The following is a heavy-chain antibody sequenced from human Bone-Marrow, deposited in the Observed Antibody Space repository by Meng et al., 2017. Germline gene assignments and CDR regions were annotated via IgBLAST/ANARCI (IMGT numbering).Heavy chain of an antibody. D-gene: IGHD3-3*01. V-gene: IGHV3-33*01. CDR2: IWYDGSNK. J-gene: IGHJ5*02. CDR3: ARGGQSYDFWSGYYGAWFDP. CDR1: GFTFSSYG. Sequence: GGSLRLSCAASGFTFSSYGMHWVRQAPGKGLEWVAVIWYDGSNKYYADSAKGRFTISRDNSKNTLYLQMNSLRAEDTAVYYCARGGQSYDFWSGYYGAWFDPWGQGTLVTVSS.